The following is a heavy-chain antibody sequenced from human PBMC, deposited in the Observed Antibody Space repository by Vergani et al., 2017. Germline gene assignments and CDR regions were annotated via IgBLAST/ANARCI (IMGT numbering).Heavy chain of an antibody. Sequence: EVQLVESGGGLVQPGGSLRLSCAASGFTFSSYWMHWVRHAPGKGLVWVSRINSDGSSTSYADSVKGRFTISRDNAKNTLYLQMNSLRAEDTAVYYCAGDYGDFHNWFDPWGQGTLVTVSS. J-gene: IGHJ5*02. V-gene: IGHV3-74*01. D-gene: IGHD4-17*01. CDR2: INSDGSST. CDR3: AGDYGDFHNWFDP. CDR1: GFTFSSYW.